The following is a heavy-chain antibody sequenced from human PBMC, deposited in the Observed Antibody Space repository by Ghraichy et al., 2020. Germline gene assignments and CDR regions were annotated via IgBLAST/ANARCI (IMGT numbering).Heavy chain of an antibody. J-gene: IGHJ4*02. CDR2: IWYDGSNK. V-gene: IGHV3-33*01. Sequence: LTCAASGFTFSSYGMHWVRQAPGKGLEWVAVIWYDGSNKYYADSVKGRFTISRDNSKNTLYLQMNSLRAEDTAVYYCASFLVDTAMVPSFDYWGQGTLVTVSS. CDR3: ASFLVDTAMVPSFDY. D-gene: IGHD5-18*01. CDR1: GFTFSSYG.